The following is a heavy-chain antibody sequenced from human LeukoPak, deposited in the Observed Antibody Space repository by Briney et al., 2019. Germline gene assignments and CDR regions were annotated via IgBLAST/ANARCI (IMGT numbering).Heavy chain of an antibody. Sequence: PSETLSLTCTVSGYSISSGYYWGWIRQPPGKGLEWIGSIYQSGSTYYNPSLKSRVTISVDTSKNQFSLKLSSVTAADTAVYYCARVLKGRAPFDYWGQGTLVTVSS. J-gene: IGHJ4*02. CDR1: GYSISSGYY. CDR3: ARVLKGRAPFDY. V-gene: IGHV4-38-2*02. CDR2: IYQSGST.